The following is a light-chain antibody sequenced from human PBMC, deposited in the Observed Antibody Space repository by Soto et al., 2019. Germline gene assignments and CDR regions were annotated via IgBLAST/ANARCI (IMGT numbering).Light chain of an antibody. CDR1: VLAKKY. CDR2: KDS. Sequence: SYELTQPSSVSVSPGQTAGNTCSGDVLAKKYARWFQQKPGQAPVLVIYKDSERPSGIPERFSGSSAGTTVTLTISGAQVAFEADSYCYSAAENNKAVFGGGTQLTVL. V-gene: IGLV3-27*01. J-gene: IGLJ7*01. CDR3: YSAAENNKAV.